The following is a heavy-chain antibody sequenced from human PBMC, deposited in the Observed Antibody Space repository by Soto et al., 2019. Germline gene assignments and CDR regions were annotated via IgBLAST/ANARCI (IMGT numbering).Heavy chain of an antibody. Sequence: SETLSLTCTVSGGSISSGDYYWNWIRQYPGKGLEWIGYIYYSGSTYYNPSLKSRVTISVDTSKNQFSLKLSSVTAADTAVYYCARGGSYHELVSDHWGQGTLVTVSS. D-gene: IGHD3-16*02. V-gene: IGHV4-31*03. CDR3: ARGGSYHELVSDH. J-gene: IGHJ4*02. CDR1: GGSISSGDYY. CDR2: IYYSGST.